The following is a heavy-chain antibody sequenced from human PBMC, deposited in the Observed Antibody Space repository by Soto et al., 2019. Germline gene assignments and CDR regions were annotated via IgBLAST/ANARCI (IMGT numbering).Heavy chain of an antibody. CDR1: GFTVTSSY. V-gene: IGHV3-53*04. J-gene: IGHJ5*02. Sequence: EVQLVESGGGLVQPGGSLRLSCAASGFTVTSSYMVWVRQAPGKGLEWVAMIYSAGNTYYGDSVKGRFSISRDTAENKMYLQMNGLRADGTAVYSCASSGKWWREFGPGGQGTLVTVSS. CDR3: ASSGKWWREFGP. D-gene: IGHD2-8*01. CDR2: IYSAGNT.